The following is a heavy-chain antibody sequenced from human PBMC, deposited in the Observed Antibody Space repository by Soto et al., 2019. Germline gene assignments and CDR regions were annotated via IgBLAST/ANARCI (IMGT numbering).Heavy chain of an antibody. CDR2: LYYSGTT. V-gene: IGHV4-59*01. D-gene: IGHD6-19*01. Sequence: PSETLTLTCAVSGGSISSYAWSWIRQSPGKGLEWIGYLYYSGTTNYNPSLKSRVTISVDTSKNQFSLNLTSVTAADTAVYYCARGLGSGLYWFDTWGQGTLVTVAS. CDR3: ARGLGSGLYWFDT. CDR1: GGSISSYA. J-gene: IGHJ5*02.